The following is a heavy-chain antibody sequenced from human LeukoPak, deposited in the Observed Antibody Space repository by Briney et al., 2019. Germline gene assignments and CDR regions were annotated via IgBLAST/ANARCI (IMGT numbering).Heavy chain of an antibody. V-gene: IGHV3-23*01. CDR3: AKGVIAVAPRGLDP. D-gene: IGHD6-13*01. CDR1: GFTFSSYD. Sequence: GGSLCLTCAAYGFTFSSYDMSWVRQAPGKGLEWISAIGGSGTYNFYAYPVNGRFTMSRANSENTLQLQSNSPRAENTAIYYGAKGVIAVAPRGLDPWGQGTLVPVPS. CDR2: IGGSGTYN. J-gene: IGHJ5*02.